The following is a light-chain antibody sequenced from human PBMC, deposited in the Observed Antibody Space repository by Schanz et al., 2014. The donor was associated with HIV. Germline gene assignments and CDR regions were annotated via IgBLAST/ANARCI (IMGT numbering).Light chain of an antibody. CDR3: SSYTSSSTWV. J-gene: IGLJ2*01. Sequence: QSALTQSASVSGSPGQSITISCTGTSSDVGGYKYVSWYQQHPGKAPKLLIYDVSNWPSGVSNRFSGSKSGNTASLTISGLQAEDEADYYCSSYTSSSTWVFGGGTKLTVL. V-gene: IGLV2-14*03. CDR2: DVS. CDR1: SSDVGGYKY.